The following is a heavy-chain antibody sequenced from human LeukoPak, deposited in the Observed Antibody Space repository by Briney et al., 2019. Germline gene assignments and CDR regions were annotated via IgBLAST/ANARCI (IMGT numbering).Heavy chain of an antibody. V-gene: IGHV1-69*05. Sequence: GASVKVSCKASGGTFSSYAISWVRQVPGQGLEWMGGIIPIFGTANYAQKFQGRVTMTRNTSISTAYMELSSLRSEDTAVCYCARQAYYYDSSGYYYAFDIWGQGTMVTVSS. CDR1: GGTFSSYA. D-gene: IGHD3-22*01. J-gene: IGHJ3*02. CDR3: ARQAYYYDSSGYYYAFDI. CDR2: IIPIFGTA.